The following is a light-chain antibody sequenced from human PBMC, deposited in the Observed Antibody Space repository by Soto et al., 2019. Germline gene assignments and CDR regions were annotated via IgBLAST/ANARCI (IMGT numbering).Light chain of an antibody. CDR1: SSNIGAGYNY. Sequence: QSVLTQPPSVSGAPGQRVTISCTGSSSNIGAGYNYVSWYQQQPGKAPKLMVFDVTNRPSGVSNRFSGSKSGNTASLTISGLQAEDEGDYYCCSFTRINTYVFGTGTKVT. J-gene: IGLJ1*01. V-gene: IGLV2-14*03. CDR3: CSFTRINTYV. CDR2: DVT.